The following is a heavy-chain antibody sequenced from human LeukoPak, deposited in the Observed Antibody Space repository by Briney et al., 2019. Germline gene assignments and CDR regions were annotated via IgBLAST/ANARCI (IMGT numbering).Heavy chain of an antibody. J-gene: IGHJ6*02. CDR1: GGSFSGYY. D-gene: IGHD7-27*01. Sequence: SSETLSLTCAVYGGSFSGYYWSWIRQPPGKGLEWIGEINHSGSTNYNPSLKSRVTISVDTSKNQFSLKLSSVPAADTAVYYCARDKSGQILSNYYYGMDVWGPGTTVTVSS. CDR2: INHSGST. V-gene: IGHV4-34*01. CDR3: ARDKSGQILSNYYYGMDV.